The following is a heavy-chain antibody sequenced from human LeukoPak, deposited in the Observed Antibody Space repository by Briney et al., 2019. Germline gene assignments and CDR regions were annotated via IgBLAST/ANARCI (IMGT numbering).Heavy chain of an antibody. CDR3: ARQGFEDSSGFLPDY. J-gene: IGHJ4*02. V-gene: IGHV5-51*01. D-gene: IGHD3-22*01. Sequence: GESLKISCKGSGYSFTSYWIGWVRQMPGKGLEWMGIIYPGDSDTRYSPSFQGQVTISADKSISTAYPQWSSLKASDTAMYYCARQGFEDSSGFLPDYWGQGTLVTVSS. CDR1: GYSFTSYW. CDR2: IYPGDSDT.